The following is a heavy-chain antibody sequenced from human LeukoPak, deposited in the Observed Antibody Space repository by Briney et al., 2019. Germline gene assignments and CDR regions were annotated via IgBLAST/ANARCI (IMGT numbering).Heavy chain of an antibody. CDR1: GYSFTNYW. V-gene: IGHV5-51*01. J-gene: IGHJ4*02. CDR3: ALNADRSGYYHYDY. D-gene: IGHD3-22*01. CDR2: IYPGDSDT. Sequence: RPGESLKISCKGSGYSFTNYWIGWVRQLPGKGLEWMGIIYPGDSDTRYRSSFQGQVTISVDKSISTAYLQWTSLKASDTAIYYCALNADRSGYYHYDYWGQGTLVTVSS.